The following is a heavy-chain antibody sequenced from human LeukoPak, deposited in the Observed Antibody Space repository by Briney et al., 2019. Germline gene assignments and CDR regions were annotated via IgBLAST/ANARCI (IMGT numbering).Heavy chain of an antibody. CDR1: GYSFTTYW. CDR3: ARRYSSDYYWDD. CDR2: IDPSDSYT. Sequence: GESLRISCRGSGYSFTTYWISWVCQMPGKGLEWMGGIDPSDSYTKYNPSFQGHVTISADKSISTAYLQWSSLKASDSAMYYCARRYSSDYYWDDWGQGTLVLVSS. J-gene: IGHJ4*02. V-gene: IGHV5-10-1*01. D-gene: IGHD6-25*01.